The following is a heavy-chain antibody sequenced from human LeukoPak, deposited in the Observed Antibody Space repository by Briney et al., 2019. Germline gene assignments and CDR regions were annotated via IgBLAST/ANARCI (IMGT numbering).Heavy chain of an antibody. D-gene: IGHD3-22*01. Sequence: SETLSLTCAVYGGPFSGYYWSWIRQPPGKGLEWIGEINHSGSANYNPSLKSRVTISVDMSKNQFSLKLNSVTAADTAVYYCARARGDYYDSSGYYSAFDYWGQGTLVTVSS. V-gene: IGHV4-34*01. J-gene: IGHJ4*02. CDR2: INHSGSA. CDR1: GGPFSGYY. CDR3: ARARGDYYDSSGYYSAFDY.